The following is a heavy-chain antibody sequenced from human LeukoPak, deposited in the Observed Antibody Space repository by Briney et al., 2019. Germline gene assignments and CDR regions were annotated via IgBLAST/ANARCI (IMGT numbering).Heavy chain of an antibody. J-gene: IGHJ4*02. Sequence: GGSLRLSCAASGITFSNAWMTWVRQAPGKGLEWVSFIRSDGSNKYYTESVKGRFTVSRDNSNNTLYLQMNSLRVEDTAVYYCATQFGSGTLANEYDYWGQGSLVTVSS. CDR1: GITFSNAW. D-gene: IGHD3-10*01. CDR2: IRSDGSNK. V-gene: IGHV3-30*02. CDR3: ATQFGSGTLANEYDY.